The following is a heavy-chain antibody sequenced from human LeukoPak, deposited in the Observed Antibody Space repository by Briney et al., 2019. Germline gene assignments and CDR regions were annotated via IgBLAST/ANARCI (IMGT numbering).Heavy chain of an antibody. V-gene: IGHV3-48*01. CDR2: ISSSSSTI. D-gene: IGHD6-19*01. CDR3: ARGGQWLVRPFDY. Sequence: GGSLRLSCAASGFTFSSYSMNWVRQAPGKGLEWVSYISSSSSTIYYAASVKGRFTISRDNAKNSLYLQMNSLRAEDTAVYYCARGGQWLVRPFDYWGQGTLVTVSS. J-gene: IGHJ4*02. CDR1: GFTFSSYS.